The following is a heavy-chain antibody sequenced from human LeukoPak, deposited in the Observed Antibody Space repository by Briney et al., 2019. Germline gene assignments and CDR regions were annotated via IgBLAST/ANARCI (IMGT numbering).Heavy chain of an antibody. J-gene: IGHJ5*02. CDR2: ISSSSSYI. CDR3: ASERGDIVVVPAAIPAYNWFDP. Sequence: GGSLRLSCAASGFIFGSYWMSWVRQAPGKGLEWVSSISSSSSYIYYADSVKGRFTISRDSAKNSLYLQMNSLRAEDTAVYYCASERGDIVVVPAAIPAYNWFDPWGQGTLVTVSS. D-gene: IGHD2-2*02. CDR1: GFIFGSYW. V-gene: IGHV3-21*01.